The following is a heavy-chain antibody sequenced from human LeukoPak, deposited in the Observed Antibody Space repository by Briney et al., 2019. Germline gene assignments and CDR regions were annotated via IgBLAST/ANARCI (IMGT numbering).Heavy chain of an antibody. CDR3: ASSSQPGYSSGWYIFAY. D-gene: IGHD6-19*01. CDR1: GFTFSSYW. CDR2: IYNSGRT. J-gene: IGHJ4*02. Sequence: PGGSLRLSCAASGFTFSSYWMSWVRQAPGKGLEWVSIIYNSGRTYYADSVKGRFTISRDISQNTVLLQMNSLRDEDTAVYYCASSSQPGYSSGWYIFAYWGQGALVTVSS. V-gene: IGHV3-66*01.